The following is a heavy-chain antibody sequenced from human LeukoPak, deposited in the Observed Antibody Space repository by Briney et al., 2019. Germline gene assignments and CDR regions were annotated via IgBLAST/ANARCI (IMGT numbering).Heavy chain of an antibody. Sequence: SETLSLTCTVSGGSISSSSYYWGWIRQPPGKGLEWIGEINHSGSTNYNPSLKSRVTISVDTSKNQFSLKLSSVTAADTAVYYCARGNKSDRLGLFLGRKGPHYWYFDLWGRGTLVTVSS. CDR3: ARGNKSDRLGLFLGRKGPHYWYFDL. CDR2: INHSGST. CDR1: GGSISSSSYY. D-gene: IGHD3-22*01. V-gene: IGHV4-39*07. J-gene: IGHJ2*01.